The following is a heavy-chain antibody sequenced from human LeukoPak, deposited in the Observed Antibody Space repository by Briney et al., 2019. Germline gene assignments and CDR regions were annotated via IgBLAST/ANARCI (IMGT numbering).Heavy chain of an antibody. CDR1: GYTFTNCW. CDR2: IYPDDSDS. CDR3: MRGGQQPAYYYYYMDV. Sequence: GESLKISCKASGYTFTNCWIGWVRQMPGKGLEWMGFIYPDDSDSRYSPSFQGQVTISVDKSISTTYLQWSSLKASDTAMYYCMRGGQQPAYYYYYMDVWGKGTTVTVSS. D-gene: IGHD6-13*01. J-gene: IGHJ6*03. V-gene: IGHV5-51*01.